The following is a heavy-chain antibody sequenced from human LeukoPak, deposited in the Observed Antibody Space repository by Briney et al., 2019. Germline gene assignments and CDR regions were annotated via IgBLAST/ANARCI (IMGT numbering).Heavy chain of an antibody. V-gene: IGHV1-18*01. CDR3: ARDGGSYYDFWSGYYDHPGYFQH. D-gene: IGHD3-3*01. CDR1: GYTFTSYG. J-gene: IGHJ1*01. Sequence: ASVKVSCKASGYTFTSYGISWVRQAPGQGLEWMGWISAYNGNTNYAQKLQGRVTMTTDTSTSTAYMELRSLRSDDTAVYYCARDGGSYYDFWSGYYDHPGYFQHWGQGTLVTVSS. CDR2: ISAYNGNT.